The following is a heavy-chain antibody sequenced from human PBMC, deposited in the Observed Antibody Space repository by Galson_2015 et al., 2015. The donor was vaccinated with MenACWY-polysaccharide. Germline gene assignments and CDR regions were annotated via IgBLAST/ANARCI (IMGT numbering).Heavy chain of an antibody. CDR3: AGLMAGSPFGWFDP. V-gene: IGHV4-59*01. J-gene: IGHJ5*02. Sequence: SETLSLTCTVSGGSISSYRWTWIRQPPGKGLEWIGCIYYTGTTKYNPSLTSRVTISVDTSKKYFSLKLSSVTAADTAVYYCAGLMAGSPFGWFDPWGQGTLVTVSS. D-gene: IGHD6-19*01. CDR2: IYYTGTT. CDR1: GGSISSYR.